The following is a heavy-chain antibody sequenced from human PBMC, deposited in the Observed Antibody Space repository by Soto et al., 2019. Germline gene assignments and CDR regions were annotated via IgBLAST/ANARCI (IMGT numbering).Heavy chain of an antibody. D-gene: IGHD3-9*01. CDR1: GYTFIGYY. J-gene: IGHJ3*02. Sequence: ASVKVSCKTSGYTFIGYYMHWVRQAPGQGLEWLGWINPNSGATIYAQKFQARVTMTRDTSINTAYMELSRLRSDDTDVYYCARDSYYDILTGYSRNAFDIWGQGTMVTVSS. V-gene: IGHV1-2*02. CDR3: ARDSYYDILTGYSRNAFDI. CDR2: INPNSGAT.